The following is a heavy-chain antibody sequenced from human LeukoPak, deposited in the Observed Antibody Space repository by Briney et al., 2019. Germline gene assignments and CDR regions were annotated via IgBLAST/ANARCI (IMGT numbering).Heavy chain of an antibody. Sequence: PGGSLRLSCAASGFTFSSYAMSWVRQAPGKGLEWVSAISGSGSSTYYADSVKGRFTISRDNSRNTLYLQMSSLRAEDTAVYYCAKDRGYGYSYGDYWGQGTLVTVSS. CDR2: ISGSGSST. J-gene: IGHJ4*02. CDR1: GFTFSSYA. V-gene: IGHV3-23*01. D-gene: IGHD5-18*01. CDR3: AKDRGYGYSYGDY.